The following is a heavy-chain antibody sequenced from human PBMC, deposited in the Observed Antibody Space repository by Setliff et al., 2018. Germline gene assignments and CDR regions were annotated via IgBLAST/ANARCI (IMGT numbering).Heavy chain of an antibody. V-gene: IGHV1-18*01. CDR2: ISPYSGNT. Sequence: ASVKVSCKTSGFGFTTFGFSWVRQAPGQGLEWLGSISPYSGNTNYPQWLQDRVTMTIDTSATTVYMELQSLRSDDTAVYYCVRSSAPQVVLAAGFDFWGQGTPVTVS. CDR1: GFGFTTFG. CDR3: VRSSAPQVVLAAGFDF. J-gene: IGHJ4*02. D-gene: IGHD6-19*01.